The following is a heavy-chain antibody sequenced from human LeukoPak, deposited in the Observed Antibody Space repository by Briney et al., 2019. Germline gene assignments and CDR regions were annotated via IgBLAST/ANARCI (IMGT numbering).Heavy chain of an antibody. D-gene: IGHD2-15*01. CDR3: ARDNGWSADF. Sequence: GGSLRLSCAASGFTFSRHWMYWVRQAPGKGLEWVANIKQDGSAKPYVDSVKGRFTISRDNAKNSLFLQMNSLRAEDTAVYYCARDNGWSADFWGQGTLVTVSS. V-gene: IGHV3-7*03. J-gene: IGHJ4*02. CDR1: GFTFSRHW. CDR2: IKQDGSAK.